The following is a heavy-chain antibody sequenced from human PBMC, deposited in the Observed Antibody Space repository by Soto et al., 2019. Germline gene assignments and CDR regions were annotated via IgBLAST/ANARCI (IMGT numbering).Heavy chain of an antibody. J-gene: IGHJ4*02. CDR3: ARLGQSDF. V-gene: IGHV3-23*01. CDR1: GFTFSSYA. Sequence: PGGSLRLSCAASGFTFSSYAMSWVRQAPGKGLEWVSSISGSGGSTYYADSVKGRFTISRDNSKDTLYLQMSSLRAEDTAIYYCARLGQSDFWGQGTVVTVSS. CDR2: ISGSGGST.